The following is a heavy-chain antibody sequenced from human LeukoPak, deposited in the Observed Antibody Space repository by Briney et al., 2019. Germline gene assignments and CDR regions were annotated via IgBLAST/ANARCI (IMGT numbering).Heavy chain of an antibody. Sequence: PSETLSLTCAVYGGSFSGYYWSWLRQPPGKGLEWIGDINHSGSTNYNPSLESRVTISVDTSKNQFSLKLSSVTAADTAVYYCARKGYDILAGYDEVFDYWGQGTLVTVSS. V-gene: IGHV4-34*01. CDR1: GGSFSGYY. J-gene: IGHJ4*02. D-gene: IGHD3-9*01. CDR2: INHSGST. CDR3: ARKGYDILAGYDEVFDY.